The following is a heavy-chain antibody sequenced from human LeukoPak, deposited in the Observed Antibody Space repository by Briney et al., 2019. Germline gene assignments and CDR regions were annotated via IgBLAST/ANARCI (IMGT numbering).Heavy chain of an antibody. Sequence: ASVKVSCKASGYTFTSYGISWVRQAPGQGLEWMGWISAYNGNTNYAQKLQGRVTMTTDTSTSTAYMELRSLRSDDTAVYYCARPQSIYAIDVYYFDYWGQGTLVTVSS. CDR2: ISAYNGNT. CDR3: ARPQSIYAIDVYYFDY. J-gene: IGHJ4*02. V-gene: IGHV1-18*01. CDR1: GYTFTSYG. D-gene: IGHD2-8*01.